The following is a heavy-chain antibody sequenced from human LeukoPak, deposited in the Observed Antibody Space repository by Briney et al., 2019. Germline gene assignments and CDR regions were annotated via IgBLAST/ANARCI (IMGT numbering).Heavy chain of an antibody. J-gene: IGHJ4*02. CDR1: GGSISSYY. Sequence: SETLSLTCTVSGGSISSYYWSWIRQPPGKGLEWIGEINHSGSTNYNPSLKSRVTISVDTSKNQFSLKLSSVTAADTAVYYCARGNKLKFDYWGQGTLVTVSS. CDR3: ARGNKLKFDY. D-gene: IGHD1-1*01. V-gene: IGHV4-34*01. CDR2: INHSGST.